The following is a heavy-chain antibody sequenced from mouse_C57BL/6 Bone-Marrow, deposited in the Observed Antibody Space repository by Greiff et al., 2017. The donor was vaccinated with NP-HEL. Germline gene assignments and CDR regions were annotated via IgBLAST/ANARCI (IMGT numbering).Heavy chain of an antibody. V-gene: IGHV1-55*01. D-gene: IGHD1-1*01. CDR1: GYTFTSYW. CDR3: ARSAIYYYGSSYCLFDY. Sequence: QVQLQQPGAELVKPGASVKMSCKASGYTFTSYWITWVKQRPGQGLEWIGDIYPGSGSTNYNEKFKSKATLPVDTSSSTAYMQLSSLTSEDSAVYYCARSAIYYYGSSYCLFDYWGQGTTLTVSS. CDR2: IYPGSGST. J-gene: IGHJ2*01.